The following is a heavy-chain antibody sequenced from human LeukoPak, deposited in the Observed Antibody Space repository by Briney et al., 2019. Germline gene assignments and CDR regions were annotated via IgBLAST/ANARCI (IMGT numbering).Heavy chain of an antibody. D-gene: IGHD5/OR15-5a*01. CDR3: AKGVYSVFPDSRVLDY. J-gene: IGHJ4*02. CDR2: ISGSGDST. V-gene: IGHV3-23*01. CDR1: GFTLNNYA. Sequence: GGSLRLSCAASGFTLNNYAMNWVRQAPGKGLEWVSIISGSGDSTYYANSVKGRFTISRDNSKNTLYLQMSSLSAEDTAVYYCAKGVYSVFPDSRVLDYWGQGTLVTVSS.